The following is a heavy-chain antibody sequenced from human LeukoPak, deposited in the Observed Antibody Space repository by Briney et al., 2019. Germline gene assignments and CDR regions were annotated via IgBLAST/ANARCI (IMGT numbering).Heavy chain of an antibody. CDR2: IYASASV. CDR3: AGLAQTGIGGIGYAEF. CDR1: GGSISSSRNSHS. D-gene: IGHD2-2*01. Sequence: SVTLSLTCTVSGGSISSSRNSHSWCWIRQPPGKGLERIGSIYASASVYYNPSLNSRVTISVDTSKNHFSLRLPSATAADTAVYYCAGLAQTGIGGIGYAEFWGQGAPVIVSS. V-gene: IGHV4-39*02. J-gene: IGHJ4*02.